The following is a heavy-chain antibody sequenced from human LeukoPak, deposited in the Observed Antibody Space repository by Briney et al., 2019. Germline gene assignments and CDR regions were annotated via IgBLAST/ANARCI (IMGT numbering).Heavy chain of an antibody. J-gene: IGHJ4*02. V-gene: IGHV3-30*02. CDR2: IRYDGSNK. CDR3: AKDQKPLWFGGKVFDY. Sequence: QPGGSLRLSCAASGFTFSSYGMHWVRQAPGKGLEWVAFIRYDGSNKYYADSVKGRFTISRDNSKNTLYLQMNSLRAEDTAVYYCAKDQKPLWFGGKVFDYWGQGTLVTVSS. CDR1: GFTFSSYG. D-gene: IGHD3-10*01.